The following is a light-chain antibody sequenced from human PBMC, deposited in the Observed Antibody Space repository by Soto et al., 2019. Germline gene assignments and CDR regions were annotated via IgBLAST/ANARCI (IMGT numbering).Light chain of an antibody. CDR1: QSISDY. Sequence: DIQMTQSPSSLSASVGDRVTITCRSNQSISDYLNWYQQKPGKAPKFLIYASSSLQSGVPSRFRGSGSGTDFTLTISSLQPEDFATYYCQQSYSTPTITLGQGTRLEIK. CDR3: QQSYSTPTIT. V-gene: IGKV1-39*01. J-gene: IGKJ5*01. CDR2: ASS.